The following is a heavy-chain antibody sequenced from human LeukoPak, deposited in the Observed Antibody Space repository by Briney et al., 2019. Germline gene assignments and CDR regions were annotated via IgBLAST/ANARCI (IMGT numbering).Heavy chain of an antibody. CDR2: VSSSRTTI. J-gene: IGHJ4*02. Sequence: GGSLRLSCVASGLTFSTFGMNWVRQAPGKGLQWVSYVSSSRTTIYYADSVKGRFTISRDDAKSSLYLQMNSLRAEDTALYYCARMSTGYYDDYWGQGTLVAVSS. CDR1: GLTFSTFG. V-gene: IGHV3-48*01. D-gene: IGHD3-9*01. CDR3: ARMSTGYYDDY.